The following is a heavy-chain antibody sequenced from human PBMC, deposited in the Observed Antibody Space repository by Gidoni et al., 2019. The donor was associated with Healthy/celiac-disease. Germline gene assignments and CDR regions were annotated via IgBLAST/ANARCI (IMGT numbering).Heavy chain of an antibody. D-gene: IGHD6-19*01. CDR2: IYTSGST. CDR3: ARDSWVAGTRGFDY. V-gene: IGHV4-61*02. CDR1: GGSISSGSYS. Sequence: QVQLQESGPGLVKPSQTLSLPCTASGGSISSGSYSWSWIRQPAGKGLEWIGRIYTSGSTNYNPSLKSRVTISVDTSKNQFSLKLSSVTAADTAVYYCARDSWVAGTRGFDYWGQGTLVTVSS. J-gene: IGHJ4*02.